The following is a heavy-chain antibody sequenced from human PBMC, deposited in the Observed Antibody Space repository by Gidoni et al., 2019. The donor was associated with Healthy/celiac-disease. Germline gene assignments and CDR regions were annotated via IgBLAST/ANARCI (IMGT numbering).Heavy chain of an antibody. CDR1: GGSFSGYY. CDR3: ARGGSGSGSRIFPFDY. Sequence: QVQLQQRGAGLLKPSETLSLTCAVYGGSFSGYYWSWIRQPPGKGLEWIGEINHSGSTNYNPSLKSRVTISVDTSKNQFSLKLSSVTAADTAVYYCARGGSGSGSRIFPFDYWGQGTLVTVSS. CDR2: INHSGST. D-gene: IGHD3-10*01. V-gene: IGHV4-34*01. J-gene: IGHJ4*02.